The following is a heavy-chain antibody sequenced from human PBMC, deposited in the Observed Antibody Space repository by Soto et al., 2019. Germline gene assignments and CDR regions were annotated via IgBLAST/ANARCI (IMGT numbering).Heavy chain of an antibody. CDR3: ARGNYYDSSGYYKLLPVDY. CDR1: GGSVSSGSYY. Sequence: PSETLSLTCTVSGGSVSSGSYYWSWIRQPPGKGLEWIGYIYYRGSTNYNPSLKSRVTISVDTSKNQFSLKLSSVTAADTAVYYCARGNYYDSSGYYKLLPVDYWGQGTLVTVSS. D-gene: IGHD3-22*01. CDR2: IYYRGST. J-gene: IGHJ4*02. V-gene: IGHV4-61*01.